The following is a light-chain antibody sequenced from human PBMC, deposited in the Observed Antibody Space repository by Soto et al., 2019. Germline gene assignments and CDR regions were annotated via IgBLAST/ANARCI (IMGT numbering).Light chain of an antibody. Sequence: DIQMTPSPSSLSASVGDRVTITCRASQSISNYLNWYQQKPGKAPKLLIYAASTLESGVPSRFSGTGSGTEFTLAISSLQPEDFATYYCQRGYNTPPWTFGQGTKVDIK. V-gene: IGKV1-39*01. CDR1: QSISNY. J-gene: IGKJ1*01. CDR3: QRGYNTPPWT. CDR2: AAS.